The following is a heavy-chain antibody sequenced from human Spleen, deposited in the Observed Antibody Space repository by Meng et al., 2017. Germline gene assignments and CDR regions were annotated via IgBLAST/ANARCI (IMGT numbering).Heavy chain of an antibody. Sequence: HGQLQESGPRLVKPSKTLSPTCTVSGGSINSGDYYWSWIRQHPGKGLEWIGYIYYSGSTYYNPSLKSLVTISVDPSKNQFSLMVSSVTAADTAVYYCASSGWYRGPNYFDYWGQGTLVTVSS. D-gene: IGHD6-19*01. J-gene: IGHJ4*01. CDR2: IYYSGST. CDR3: ASSGWYRGPNYFDY. V-gene: IGHV4-31*01. CDR1: GGSINSGDYY.